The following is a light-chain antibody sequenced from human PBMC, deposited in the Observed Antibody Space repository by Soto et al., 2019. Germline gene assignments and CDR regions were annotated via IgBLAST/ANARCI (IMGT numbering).Light chain of an antibody. J-gene: IGKJ2*01. CDR1: QSVNSDY. Sequence: EIVLTQSPGTLSLSPGERATFSCRASQSVNSDYLAWYQQRPGLAPRLLIYGTSNRATGIPDRFSGSGSGTDFTLTINTLEPEVFAVYYCQRYGSSPLYAFGQGTKLEIK. V-gene: IGKV3-20*01. CDR3: QRYGSSPLYA. CDR2: GTS.